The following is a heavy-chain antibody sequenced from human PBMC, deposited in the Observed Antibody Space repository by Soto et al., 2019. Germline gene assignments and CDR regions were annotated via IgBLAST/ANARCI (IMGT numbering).Heavy chain of an antibody. CDR3: ARLVVYGDNYWYFDL. V-gene: IGHV4-59*08. CDR1: GVSISGSY. J-gene: IGHJ2*01. Sequence: QVQLQESGPGLMKPSETLSLTCTVSGVSISGSYWSWIRQPPGKGLEWIGYIYYSGSTDYNPSLKGRVTISIDTSKNQFSLKLSSVTAADTAVYYCARLVVYGDNYWYFDLWGRGTLLTVSS. D-gene: IGHD4-17*01. CDR2: IYYSGST.